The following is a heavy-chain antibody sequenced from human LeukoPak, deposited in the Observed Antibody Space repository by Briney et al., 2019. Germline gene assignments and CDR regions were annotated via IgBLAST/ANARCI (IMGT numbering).Heavy chain of an antibody. J-gene: IGHJ5*02. CDR1: GGSISSGGYY. D-gene: IGHD3-22*01. CDR3: ARARRGIVANWFDP. Sequence: SETLSLTCTVSGGSISSGGYYWSWIRQHPGKGLEWIGYIYYSGSTYYNPSLKSRVTISVDTSKNQFSLKLSSVTAADTAVYYCARARRGIVANWFDPWGQGTLVTVSS. CDR2: IYYSGST. V-gene: IGHV4-31*03.